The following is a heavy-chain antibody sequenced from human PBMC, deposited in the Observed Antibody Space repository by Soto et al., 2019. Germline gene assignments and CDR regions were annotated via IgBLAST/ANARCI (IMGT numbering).Heavy chain of an antibody. Sequence: PGGSLRLSCAASGFTFSSYGMHWVRQAPGKGLEWVAVIWYDGSNKYYADSVKGRFTISRDNSKNTLYLQMNSLRAEDTAVYYCARDAALRYFDWLAPFDYWGQGTLVTVSS. CDR3: ARDAALRYFDWLAPFDY. V-gene: IGHV3-33*01. CDR1: GFTFSSYG. CDR2: IWYDGSNK. J-gene: IGHJ4*02. D-gene: IGHD3-9*01.